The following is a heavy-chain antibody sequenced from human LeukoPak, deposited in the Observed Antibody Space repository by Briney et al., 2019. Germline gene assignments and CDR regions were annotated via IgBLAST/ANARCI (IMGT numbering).Heavy chain of an antibody. CDR1: GFTFSSYG. CDR2: IWYDGSNK. CDR3: ARDKVADYGDYAPYYYGMDV. J-gene: IGHJ6*02. V-gene: IGHV3-33*01. D-gene: IGHD4-17*01. Sequence: PGGSLRLSCAASGFTFSSYGMHWVRQAPGKGLEWVAVIWYDGSNKYYADSVKGRFTISRDNSKNTLYLQMNSLRAEDTAVYYCARDKVADYGDYAPYYYGMDVWGQGTTVTVSS.